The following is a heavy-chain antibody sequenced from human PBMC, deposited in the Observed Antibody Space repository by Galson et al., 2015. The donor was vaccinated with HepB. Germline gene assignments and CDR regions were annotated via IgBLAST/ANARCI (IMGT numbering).Heavy chain of an antibody. CDR2: VYSDDYS. V-gene: IGHV3-53*01. CDR3: ARDFSWRQFDS. J-gene: IGHJ4*02. CDR1: GFTASSNY. Sequence: SLRLSCAVSGFTASSNYMSWVRQAPGKGLECVSVVYSDDYSYYADSVRGRFTISRDDSKNTVYLQMNSLRVEDTAVYYCARDFSWRQFDSWGQGTLVTVSS.